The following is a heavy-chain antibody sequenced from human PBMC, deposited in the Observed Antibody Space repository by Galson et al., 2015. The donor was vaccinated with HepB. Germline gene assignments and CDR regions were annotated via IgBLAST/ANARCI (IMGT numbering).Heavy chain of an antibody. CDR1: GYSFSSYW. CDR2: IDPSDSNT. V-gene: IGHV5-51*03. J-gene: IGHJ4*02. Sequence: QSGAEVKMPGESLKISCKGSGYSFSSYWIAWVRQMPGKGLEWMGIIDPSDSNTRYSPSFQGQVTISADKSINTAYLQWSNLKASDTAMCYCARRSATTGTDIDYWGQGTLVTVSA. D-gene: IGHD6-13*01. CDR3: ARRSATTGTDIDY.